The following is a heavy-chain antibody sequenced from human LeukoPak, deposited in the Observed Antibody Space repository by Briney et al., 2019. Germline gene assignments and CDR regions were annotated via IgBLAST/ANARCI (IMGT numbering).Heavy chain of an antibody. CDR1: GYTFTSYG. V-gene: IGHV1-18*01. J-gene: IGHJ4*02. CDR3: ARDADCSGGSCYLY. Sequence: ASVKVSCKASGYTFTSYGISWVRQAPGQGLEWMGWISAYNGNTNYAQKLQGRVTMTTDTSTSTAYMELRSLRSDDTAMYYCARDADCSGGSCYLYWGQGTLVTASS. CDR2: ISAYNGNT. D-gene: IGHD2-15*01.